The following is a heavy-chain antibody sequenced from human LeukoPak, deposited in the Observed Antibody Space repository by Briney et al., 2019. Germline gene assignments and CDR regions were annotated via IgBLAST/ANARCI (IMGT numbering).Heavy chain of an antibody. D-gene: IGHD3-9*01. J-gene: IGHJ5*02. Sequence: ASVKVSCKASGYTFTGYYMHWVRQAPGQGLEWVGWINPNSGGTNYAQKFQGRVTMTRDTSISTAYMELSRLRSDDTAVYYCAGVLRYFDWLLGGNWFDPWGQGTLVTVSS. CDR1: GYTFTGYY. V-gene: IGHV1-2*02. CDR2: INPNSGGT. CDR3: AGVLRYFDWLLGGNWFDP.